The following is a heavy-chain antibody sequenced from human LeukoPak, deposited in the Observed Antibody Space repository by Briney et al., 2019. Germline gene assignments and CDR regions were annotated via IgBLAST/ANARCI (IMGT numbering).Heavy chain of an antibody. J-gene: IGHJ4*02. CDR1: GFTFSSYG. D-gene: IGHD2-15*01. CDR3: VKELGYSSGYSCYFFDS. CDR2: IRYDGSNK. Sequence: GGSLRLSCAASGFTFSSYGMHWVRQAPGKGLEWVAFIRYDGSNKYYADSVKGRFTISRDNSKKMLYLQMNSLRAEDTAVYYCVKELGYSSGYSCYFFDSWGQGTLVTASS. V-gene: IGHV3-30*02.